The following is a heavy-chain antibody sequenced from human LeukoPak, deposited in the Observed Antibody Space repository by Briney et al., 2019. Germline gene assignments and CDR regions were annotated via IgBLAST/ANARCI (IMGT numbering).Heavy chain of an antibody. CDR2: IYTSGNT. J-gene: IGHJ6*02. D-gene: IGHD3-22*01. CDR1: SGSISSGSYY. Sequence: PSQTLSLTCTVSSGSISSGSYYWSWIRQPAGKGLEWIGRIYTSGNTNYNPSLNSRVTISVDTSKNQCSLKLTSVTAADTAVYYCAREKYYYDSSGYSFFFYGMDVWGQGTTVTVSS. V-gene: IGHV4-61*02. CDR3: AREKYYYDSSGYSFFFYGMDV.